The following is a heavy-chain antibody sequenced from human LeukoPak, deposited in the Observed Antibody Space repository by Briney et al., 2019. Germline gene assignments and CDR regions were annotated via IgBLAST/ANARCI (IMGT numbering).Heavy chain of an antibody. CDR1: GGSISSGSYY. V-gene: IGHV4-61*01. D-gene: IGHD6-19*01. J-gene: IGHJ4*02. Sequence: SETLSLTCTVSGGSISSGSYYWSWIRQPPGKGLEWIGYIYYTGSGSTSHNPSLKSRDTISVDTSKNQFSLNLNSVTAADTAVYYCARHAVYAGSGWAFDYWGQGTLVTVFS. CDR2: IYYTGSGST. CDR3: ARHAVYAGSGWAFDY.